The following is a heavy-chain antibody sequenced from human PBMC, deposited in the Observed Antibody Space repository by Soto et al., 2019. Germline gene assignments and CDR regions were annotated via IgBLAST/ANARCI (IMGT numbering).Heavy chain of an antibody. Sequence: PGGSLRLSCAASGFTFSSYAMHWVRQAPGKGLEWVAVISYDGSNKYYADSVKGRFTISRDNSKNTLYLQMSSLRAEDTAVYYCVLALGMTTVTPLDYWGQGTXVTAPQ. D-gene: IGHD4-4*01. V-gene: IGHV3-30-3*01. CDR1: GFTFSSYA. J-gene: IGHJ4*02. CDR3: VLALGMTTVTPLDY. CDR2: ISYDGSNK.